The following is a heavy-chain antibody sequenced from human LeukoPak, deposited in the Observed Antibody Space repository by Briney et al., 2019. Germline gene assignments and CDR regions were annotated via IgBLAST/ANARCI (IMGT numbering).Heavy chain of an antibody. CDR1: GFTFSSYW. V-gene: IGHV3-7*03. Sequence: GGSLRLSCAASGFTFSSYWMSWVRQAPGKGLGWVANIKQDGSERSYVDSVKGRCTISRDNAKNSLYQQMKSLRAGDTAVWCCARDYFDSSGSCYFDYWGQGTLATASS. CDR3: ARDYFDSSGSCYFDY. D-gene: IGHD3-22*01. J-gene: IGHJ4*02. CDR2: IKQDGSER.